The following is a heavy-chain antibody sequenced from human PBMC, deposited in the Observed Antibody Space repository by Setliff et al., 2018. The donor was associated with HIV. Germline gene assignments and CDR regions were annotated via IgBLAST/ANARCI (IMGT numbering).Heavy chain of an antibody. Sequence: SVKVSCKASGGTFRSHEISWVRQAPGQGLEWMGGIVPILNTGNYAPKFQGRVTIAADESTTTAYMELSSLRSEDTAVYYCARIPNHSSSFDYWGQGTPVTVSS. CDR1: GGTFRSHE. D-gene: IGHD2-2*01. J-gene: IGHJ4*02. CDR2: IVPILNTG. V-gene: IGHV1-69*13. CDR3: ARIPNHSSSFDY.